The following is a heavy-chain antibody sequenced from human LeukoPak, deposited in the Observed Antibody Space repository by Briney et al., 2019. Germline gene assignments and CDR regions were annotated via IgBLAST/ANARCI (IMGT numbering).Heavy chain of an antibody. CDR2: INPNSGYT. CDR1: GYTCTGYY. J-gene: IGHJ4*02. CDR3: ARDPTFDY. V-gene: IGHV1-2*02. Sequence: RASVKVSCKASGYTCTGYYMHWVRQAPGQGLEWMGWINPNSGYTRYEQKLQGRVTMTTDTSITTAYMELSRLRSDDTAVYYCARDPTFDYWGQGTLLTVSS.